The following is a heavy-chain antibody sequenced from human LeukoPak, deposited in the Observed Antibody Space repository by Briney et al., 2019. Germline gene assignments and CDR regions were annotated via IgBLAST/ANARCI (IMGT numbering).Heavy chain of an antibody. CDR3: AREYSSSEGDAFDI. CDR1: GGSISSSSYY. D-gene: IGHD6-6*01. CDR2: IYYDGTT. J-gene: IGHJ3*02. Sequence: KPSETLSLTCTVSGGSISSSSYYWGWIRQPPGKGLEWIGTIYYDGTTYNNPSLKSRVTISVDTSKNQFSLKLSSVTAADTAVYYCAREYSSSEGDAFDIWGQGTMVTVSS. V-gene: IGHV4-39*07.